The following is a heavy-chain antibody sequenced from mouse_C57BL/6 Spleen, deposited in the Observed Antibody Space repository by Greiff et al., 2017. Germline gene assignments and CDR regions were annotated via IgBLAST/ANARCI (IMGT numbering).Heavy chain of an antibody. J-gene: IGHJ2*01. D-gene: IGHD1-1*01. CDR2: INPNYGAT. Sequence: VQLQQSGPELVKPGASVKISCKASGYTFTDYKMNWVKQSHGKSLEWIGVINPNYGATSYNQKFKGKATLTVDQSSSTAYMQLNSLTSEDSAVYYCASISTVDYWGQGTTLTVSS. CDR1: GYTFTDYK. CDR3: ASISTVDY. V-gene: IGHV1-39*01.